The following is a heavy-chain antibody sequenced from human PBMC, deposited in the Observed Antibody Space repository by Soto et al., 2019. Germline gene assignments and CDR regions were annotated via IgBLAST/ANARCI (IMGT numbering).Heavy chain of an antibody. J-gene: IGHJ5*02. Sequence: SETLSLTCTVSGGSISSGDYYWSWIRQPPGKGLEWIGYIYYSGSTNYNPSLKSRVTISVDTSKNQFSLKLSSVTAADTAVYYCARAYYDFWSGYLNWFDPWGQGTLVTVSS. CDR3: ARAYYDFWSGYLNWFDP. CDR1: GGSISSGDYY. CDR2: IYYSGST. V-gene: IGHV4-30-4*02. D-gene: IGHD3-3*01.